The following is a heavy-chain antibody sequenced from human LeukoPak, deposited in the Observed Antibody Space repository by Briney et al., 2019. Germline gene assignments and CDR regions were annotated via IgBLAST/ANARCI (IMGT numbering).Heavy chain of an antibody. CDR1: GGSFSGYY. V-gene: IGHV4-34*01. J-gene: IGHJ4*02. CDR2: INHSGST. Sequence: PSETLSLTCAVYGGSFSGYYWSWIRQPPGKGLEWIGEINHSGSTNYNPSLKSRVTISVDTSKNQFSLKLSSVAAADTAVYYCASIQYYDILTGYYNYWGQGTLVTVSS. CDR3: ASIQYYDILTGYYNY. D-gene: IGHD3-9*01.